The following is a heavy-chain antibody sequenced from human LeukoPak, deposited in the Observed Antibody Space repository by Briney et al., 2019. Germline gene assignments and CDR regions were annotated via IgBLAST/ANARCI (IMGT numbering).Heavy chain of an antibody. D-gene: IGHD3-22*01. Sequence: PSQTLSLTCTVSGGSISSGSYYWSWIRQPPGKGLEWIGEINHSGSTNYNPSLKSRVTISVDTSKNQFSLKLSSVTAADTAVYYCARAYYYDSSGYYPPFADAFDIWGQGTMVTVSS. V-gene: IGHV4-39*07. J-gene: IGHJ3*02. CDR2: INHSGST. CDR3: ARAYYYDSSGYYPPFADAFDI. CDR1: GGSISSGSYY.